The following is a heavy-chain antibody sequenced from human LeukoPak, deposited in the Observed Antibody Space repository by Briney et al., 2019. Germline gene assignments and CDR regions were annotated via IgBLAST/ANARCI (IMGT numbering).Heavy chain of an antibody. CDR2: IYSGGST. V-gene: IGHV3-53*01. J-gene: IGHJ4*02. CDR1: GFTFSSYS. D-gene: IGHD1-26*01. Sequence: GGSLRLSCAASGFTFSSYSMNWVRQAPGKGLEWVSVIYSGGSTYYADSVKGRFTISRDNSKNTLYLQMNSLRAEDTAVYYCARGRSQWELRDYFDYWGQGTLVTVSS. CDR3: ARGRSQWELRDYFDY.